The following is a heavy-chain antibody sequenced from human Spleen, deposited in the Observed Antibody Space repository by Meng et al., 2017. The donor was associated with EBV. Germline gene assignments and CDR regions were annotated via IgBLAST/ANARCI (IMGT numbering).Heavy chain of an antibody. J-gene: IGHJ4*02. CDR1: GASIDSSDW. V-gene: IGHV4-4*02. D-gene: IGHD3-22*01. CDR2: IHHSGTT. Sequence: VHLEEAGPGLVKPSGTPSLTCAVSGASIDSSDWWTWVRQAPGKGLEWIGEIHHSGTTNYNPSLESRVTISIDKSDNQFSLKLTSVTAADTAVYYCARGLGGHYPTMEYWGQGTLVTVSS. CDR3: ARGLGGHYPTMEY.